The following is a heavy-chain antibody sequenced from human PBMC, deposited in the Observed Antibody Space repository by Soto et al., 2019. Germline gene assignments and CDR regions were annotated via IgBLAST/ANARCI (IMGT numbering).Heavy chain of an antibody. Sequence: EVQLVESGGALVKPGGSLRLSCAASGFAFSDAWMNWVRQAPGGGLEWVGHIKNKADGETSDFAASVKGRFTISSDDSKNMLYLHMNSVRVEDSGTYYCTTLGPSWGQGTLVTVSS. CDR1: GFAFSDAW. CDR2: IKNKADGETS. V-gene: IGHV3-15*07. J-gene: IGHJ4*02. CDR3: TTLGPS.